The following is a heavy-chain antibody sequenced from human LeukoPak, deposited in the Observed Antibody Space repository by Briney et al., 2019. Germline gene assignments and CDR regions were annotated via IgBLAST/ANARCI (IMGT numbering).Heavy chain of an antibody. CDR3: TTATDSGSRDDY. V-gene: IGHV3-15*01. J-gene: IGHJ4*02. CDR2: IRSQTDGGTT. Sequence: GGSLRLSCTVSGFTFRSAWMSWVRQAPGKGLEWVGRIRSQTDGGTTDHGAPVQGRFTISRDDSQSTVYLQMTSLKIEDTAVYFCTTATDSGSRDDYWGPGTLVTVSS. CDR1: GFTFRSAW. D-gene: IGHD1-26*01.